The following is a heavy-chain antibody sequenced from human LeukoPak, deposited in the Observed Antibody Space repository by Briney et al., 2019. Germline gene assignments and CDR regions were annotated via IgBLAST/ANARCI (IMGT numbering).Heavy chain of an antibody. J-gene: IGHJ4*02. CDR3: ARNEWTTIDY. CDR1: GGSISSSSYY. V-gene: IGHV4-39*07. CDR2: IYYSGST. D-gene: IGHD3-3*01. Sequence: PSETLSLTCTVSGGSISSSSYYWGWIRQPPGKGLEWIGSIYYSGSTYYNPSLKSRVTISVDTSKNQFSLKLSSVTAADTAVYYCARNEWTTIDYRGQGTLVTVSS.